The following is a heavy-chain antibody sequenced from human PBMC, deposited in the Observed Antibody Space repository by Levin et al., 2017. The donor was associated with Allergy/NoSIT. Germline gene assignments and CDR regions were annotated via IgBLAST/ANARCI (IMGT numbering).Heavy chain of an antibody. J-gene: IGHJ3*01. V-gene: IGHV3-23*01. CDR1: GFTFSSSA. CDR3: AKGQFLQLAYNDV. Sequence: GGSLRLSCVASGFTFSSSAMIWVRQAPGKGLEWVSGIRPSGKNTYYADSVKGRFTISRDNSKNTLYLQMNSLRADDTAVYYCAKGQFLQLAYNDVWGQGTMVTVSS. CDR2: IRPSGKNT. D-gene: IGHD6-13*01.